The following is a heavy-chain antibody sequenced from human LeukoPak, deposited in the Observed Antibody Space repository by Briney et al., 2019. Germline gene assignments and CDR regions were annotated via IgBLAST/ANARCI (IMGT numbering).Heavy chain of an antibody. D-gene: IGHD3-22*01. J-gene: IGHJ4*02. CDR2: IYYSGST. CDR1: GGSISSYY. CDR3: ARNPGSGYYLGDY. V-gene: IGHV4-59*01. Sequence: SETLSLTCTVSGGSISSYYWSWTRQPPGKGLEWIGYIYYSGSTNYNPSLKSRVTISVDTSKNQFSLKLSSVTAADTAVYYCARNPGSGYYLGDYWGQGTLVTVSS.